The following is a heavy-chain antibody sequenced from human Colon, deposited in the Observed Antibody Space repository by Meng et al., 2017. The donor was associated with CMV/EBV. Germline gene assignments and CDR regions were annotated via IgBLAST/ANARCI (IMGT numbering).Heavy chain of an antibody. D-gene: IGHD2-2*01. CDR1: GFTFSSFA. CDR2: IYGGGTSA. J-gene: IGHJ4*02. CDR3: AKGPAAHDY. V-gene: IGHV3-23*03. Sequence: LSCVASGFTFSSFAMSWVRQSPGKGLEYVSLIYGGGTSAHYADSVKGRFTISRDNSKNTLYLQMDSLTADDTAIYYCAKGPAAHDYWGQGTPVTVSS.